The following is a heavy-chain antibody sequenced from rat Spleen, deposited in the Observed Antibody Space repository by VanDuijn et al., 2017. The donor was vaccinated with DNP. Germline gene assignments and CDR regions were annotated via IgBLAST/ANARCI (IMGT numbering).Heavy chain of an antibody. D-gene: IGHD1-11*01. CDR2: VSTSGSKT. Sequence: EVQLVESGGGLVQPGRSLKLSCAASGFTFSNYYMAWVRQSPKRGLEWVATVSTSGSKTYYQDSVNGRFTVSRDDAKSALYLQMDSLRSEDTATYYCARDNYVTSGAMDAWGQGTSVTVSS. CDR1: GFTFSNYY. CDR3: ARDNYVTSGAMDA. V-gene: IGHV5-25*01. J-gene: IGHJ4*01.